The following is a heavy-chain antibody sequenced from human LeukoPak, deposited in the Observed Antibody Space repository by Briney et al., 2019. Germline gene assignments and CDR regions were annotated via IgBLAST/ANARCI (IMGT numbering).Heavy chain of an antibody. CDR3: ARFPSSSWYFVDY. J-gene: IGHJ4*02. Sequence: SETLSLTCTVSGGSISRSSYYWGGIRQPPGRGLEWIGSIYYSGGTYNNPSLKSRVTISVDTSKNQFSLELSSVTAADTAVYYCARFPSSSWYFVDYWGQGTLVTVSS. CDR1: GGSISRSSYY. D-gene: IGHD6-13*01. V-gene: IGHV4-39*07. CDR2: IYYSGGT.